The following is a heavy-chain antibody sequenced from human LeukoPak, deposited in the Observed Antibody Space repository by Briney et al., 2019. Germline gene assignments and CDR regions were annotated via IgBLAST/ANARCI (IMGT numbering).Heavy chain of an antibody. V-gene: IGHV4-39*07. J-gene: IGHJ4*02. Sequence: PSETLSLTCTVSGGSISSSSYYWGWIRQPPGKGLEWIGSIYYSGSTYYNPSLKSRVTISVDTSKNQFSLKLSSVTAADTAVYYCARGIIFPYYFDYWGQGTLVTVSS. D-gene: IGHD2-21*01. CDR1: GGSISSSSYY. CDR2: IYYSGST. CDR3: ARGIIFPYYFDY.